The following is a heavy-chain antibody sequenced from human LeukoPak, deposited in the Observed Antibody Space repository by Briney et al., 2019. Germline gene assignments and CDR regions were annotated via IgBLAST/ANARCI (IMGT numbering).Heavy chain of an antibody. Sequence: GGSLRLSCAASGFTFSTYSMNWVRQAPGKGLEWVSSISSSSDYIYYADSVKGRFTISRDNAKNSLYLQMNSLRAEDTAVYYCARRASWYYDDYWGQGTLVTVSS. CDR1: GFTFSTYS. J-gene: IGHJ4*02. CDR2: ISSSSDYI. V-gene: IGHV3-21*01. D-gene: IGHD6-13*01. CDR3: ARRASWYYDDY.